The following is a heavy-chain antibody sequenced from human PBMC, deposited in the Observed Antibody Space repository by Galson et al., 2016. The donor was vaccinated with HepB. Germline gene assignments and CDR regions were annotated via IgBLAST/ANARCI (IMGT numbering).Heavy chain of an antibody. Sequence: SLRLSCAASGFTFSTYVLHWVRQAPGKGLEWLAVISYDGNNKYYADSVKGRFPISRDNSKNTLYLQMNSLRAEDTAVYYCATSYGDNYYRYFDYWGQGTLVTVSS. CDR2: ISYDGNNK. CDR3: ATSYGDNYYRYFDY. D-gene: IGHD4-17*01. V-gene: IGHV3-30-3*01. CDR1: GFTFSTYV. J-gene: IGHJ4*02.